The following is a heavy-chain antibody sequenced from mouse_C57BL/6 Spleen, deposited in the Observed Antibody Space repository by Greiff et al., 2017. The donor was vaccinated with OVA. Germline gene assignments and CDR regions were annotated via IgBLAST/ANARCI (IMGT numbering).Heavy chain of an antibody. CDR3: ARDTTVVAFDY. V-gene: IGHV1-80*01. Sequence: VMLVESGAELVKPGASVKISCKASGYAFSSYWMNWVKQRPGKGLEWIGQIYPGDGDTNYNGKFKGKATLTADKSSSTAYMQLSSLTSEDSAVYFCARDTTVVAFDYWGQGTTLTVSS. CDR2: IYPGDGDT. CDR1: GYAFSSYW. J-gene: IGHJ2*01. D-gene: IGHD1-1*01.